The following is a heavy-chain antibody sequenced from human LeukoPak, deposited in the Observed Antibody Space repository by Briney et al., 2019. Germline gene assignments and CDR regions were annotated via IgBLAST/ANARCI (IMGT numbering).Heavy chain of an antibody. V-gene: IGHV3-33*08. CDR1: GFTFSSYA. Sequence: GGSLRLSCAASGFTFSSYAMHWVRQAPGKGLEWVAVIWYDGSNKYYADSVKGRFTISRDNSKNTLYLQMNSLRAEDTAVYYCARGGMVRGVISNLDYWGQGTLVTVSS. J-gene: IGHJ4*02. CDR3: ARGGMVRGVISNLDY. CDR2: IWYDGSNK. D-gene: IGHD3-10*01.